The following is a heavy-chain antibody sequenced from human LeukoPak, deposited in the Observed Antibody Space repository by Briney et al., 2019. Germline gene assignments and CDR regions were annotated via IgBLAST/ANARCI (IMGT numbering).Heavy chain of an antibody. V-gene: IGHV4-59*01. CDR3: ARYSPYLNAFDI. D-gene: IGHD2-15*01. J-gene: IGHJ3*02. Sequence: WIGYIYYSGSTNYNPSLKSRVTISVDTSKNQFSLKLSSVTAADTAVYYCARYSPYLNAFDIWGQGTMVIVS. CDR2: IYYSGST.